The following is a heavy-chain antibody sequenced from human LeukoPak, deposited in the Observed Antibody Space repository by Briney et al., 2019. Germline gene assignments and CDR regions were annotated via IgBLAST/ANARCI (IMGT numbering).Heavy chain of an antibody. D-gene: IGHD3-3*01. Sequence: ASVKVSCKASGGTFSSYAISWVRQAPGQGLEWMGGIIPIFGTANYAQKFQGRVTITADESTSTAYMELSSLRSEDTAVYYCARARFSEWLSYYYYMDVWGKGTTVTVSS. J-gene: IGHJ6*03. CDR3: ARARFSEWLSYYYYMDV. CDR2: IIPIFGTA. CDR1: GGTFSSYA. V-gene: IGHV1-69*13.